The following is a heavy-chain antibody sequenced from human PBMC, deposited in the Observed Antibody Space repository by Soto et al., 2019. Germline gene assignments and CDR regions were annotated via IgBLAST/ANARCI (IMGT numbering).Heavy chain of an antibody. Sequence: QVQLMQSGAEVKKPGASVKVSCKASGYTFTTYDINWVRQAPGQGLEWMGWMNPNRTNTGYAEKFQGRVTMTRDTSISTAYMELSSLRHDDTAVYYCVRGGFLSHDHVIIAPATLGFDPWGQGTLVTVSS. V-gene: IGHV1-8*01. CDR3: VRGGFLSHDHVIIAPATLGFDP. CDR1: GYTFTTYD. D-gene: IGHD2-2*01. CDR2: MNPNRTNT. J-gene: IGHJ5*02.